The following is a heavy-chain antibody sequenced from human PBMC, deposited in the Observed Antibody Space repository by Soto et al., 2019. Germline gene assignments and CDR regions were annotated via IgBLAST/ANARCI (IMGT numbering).Heavy chain of an antibody. Sequence: PSQTLSLTCAVSGGSVSSGSYYWSWIRKPPGKGLEWIGYIYYSGSTNYNPSLKSRVTISVDTSKNQFSLKLSSVTAADTAVYYCARDRPGIAVAGYYYYGMDVWGQGTTVTVSS. V-gene: IGHV4-61*01. D-gene: IGHD6-19*01. CDR1: GGSVSSGSYY. CDR2: IYYSGST. J-gene: IGHJ6*02. CDR3: ARDRPGIAVAGYYYYGMDV.